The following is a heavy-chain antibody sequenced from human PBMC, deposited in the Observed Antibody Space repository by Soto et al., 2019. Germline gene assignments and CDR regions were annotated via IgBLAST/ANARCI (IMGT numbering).Heavy chain of an antibody. CDR3: ARGLKMATLHEHYFDY. J-gene: IGHJ4*02. V-gene: IGHV5-10-1*01. CDR1: GYSFTSYW. D-gene: IGHD5-12*01. CDR2: IDPSDSST. Sequence: GESLKTSCQAPGYSFTSYWITWVRQLPGKGLEWVGRIDPSDSSTSYSPAFRGHVAISADRSINPAYLQWSSLKASDTAMYYCARGLKMATLHEHYFDYWGQGTLVTVSS.